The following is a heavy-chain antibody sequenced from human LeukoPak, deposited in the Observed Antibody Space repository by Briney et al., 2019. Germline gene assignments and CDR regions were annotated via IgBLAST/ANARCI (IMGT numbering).Heavy chain of an antibody. Sequence: SETLSLTCTVSGCSISSNSYYWGWLRPPPGKGLVWIGSIYYSGSTYYNPSLKSRVTISVDTSKNQFSLKLSSVTAADTAVYYCARLGDGDYFDYWGQGTLVTVSS. CDR2: IYYSGST. D-gene: IGHD2-21*02. J-gene: IGHJ4*02. V-gene: IGHV4-39*01. CDR3: ARLGDGDYFDY. CDR1: GCSISSNSYY.